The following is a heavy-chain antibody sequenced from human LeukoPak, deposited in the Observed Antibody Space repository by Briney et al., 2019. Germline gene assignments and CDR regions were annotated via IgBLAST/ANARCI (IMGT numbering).Heavy chain of an antibody. V-gene: IGHV3-30-3*01. J-gene: IGHJ4*02. CDR2: ISYDGSNK. CDR3: ARDRPKYSGYDKIGY. CDR1: GFTFSYYS. Sequence: PGRSLRLSCAASGFTFSYYSMHWVRQAPGKGLEWVAVISYDGSNKYYADSVKGRFTISRDNSKNTLHLQMNSLRAEDTAVYYCARDRPKYSGYDKIGYWGQGTLVTVSS. D-gene: IGHD5-12*01.